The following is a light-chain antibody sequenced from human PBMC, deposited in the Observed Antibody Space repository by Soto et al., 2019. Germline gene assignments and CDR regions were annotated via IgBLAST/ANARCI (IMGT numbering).Light chain of an antibody. Sequence: QSALTQPASVSGSPGQSITISCTGTSSDVGGYNYVSWYQQHPGKAPKLMIYEVSNRPSGVSNRFSGSKSGNTASLTISGLKAEDEADYYCSTYTSSSNPVFRGGTKLTDL. CDR3: STYTSSSNPV. J-gene: IGLJ3*02. V-gene: IGLV2-14*01. CDR1: SSDVGGYNY. CDR2: EVS.